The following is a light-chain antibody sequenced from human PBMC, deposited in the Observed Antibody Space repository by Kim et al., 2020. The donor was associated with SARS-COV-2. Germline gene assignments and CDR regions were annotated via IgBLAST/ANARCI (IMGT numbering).Light chain of an antibody. CDR1: SSVVGGYTY. J-gene: IGLJ2*01. Sequence: GQSFTISCPGTSSVVGGYTYVSWYQQHPGKAPKLMIYDVSKRPSGVPDRFSGSKSGNTASLTVSGLQAEDEADYYCCSYAGSYSVVFGGGTQLTVL. CDR3: CSYAGSYSVV. CDR2: DVS. V-gene: IGLV2-11*01.